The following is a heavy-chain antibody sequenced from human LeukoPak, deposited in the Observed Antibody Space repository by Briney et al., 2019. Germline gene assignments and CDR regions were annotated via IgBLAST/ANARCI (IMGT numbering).Heavy chain of an antibody. CDR1: GYSISSGYY. V-gene: IGHV4-38-2*01. J-gene: IGHJ4*02. CDR3: ARPAVAGPYYFDY. Sequence: SETLSLTCAVSGYSISSGYYWGWIRQPPGKGLEWIGSIYYSGSTYYNPSLKSRVTISVDTSKNQFSLKLSSVTAADTAVYYCARPAVAGPYYFDYWGQGTLVTVSS. D-gene: IGHD6-19*01. CDR2: IYYSGST.